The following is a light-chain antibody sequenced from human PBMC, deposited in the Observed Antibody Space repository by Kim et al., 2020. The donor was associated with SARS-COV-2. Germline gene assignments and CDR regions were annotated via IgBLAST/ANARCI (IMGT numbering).Light chain of an antibody. J-gene: IGKJ2*01. CDR3: QQYGTSPRA. Sequence: SLSPGEGAPLSCRARQSIGTDLAGLQRRPGQAPRLLIYGASTRAAGIPDRFSGSGSGTDFTLTVNRLEPEDFAVYYCQQYGTSPRAFGQGTKLEI. V-gene: IGKV3-20*01. CDR1: QSIGTD. CDR2: GAS.